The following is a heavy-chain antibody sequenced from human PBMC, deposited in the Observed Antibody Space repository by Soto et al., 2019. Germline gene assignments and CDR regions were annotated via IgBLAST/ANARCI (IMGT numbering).Heavy chain of an antibody. CDR3: ARHGRGVGARPLDY. J-gene: IGHJ4*02. Sequence: QVTLKESGPVLVKPTETLTLTCTVSGFSLSNARMGVSWIRQPPGKALEWLAHIFSNDEKSYSTSLKSRLTISKDPSKSQVVLNLTNMDPVDTATYYCARHGRGVGARPLDYWGQGTLVTVSS. CDR1: GFSLSNARMG. CDR2: IFSNDEK. D-gene: IGHD1-26*01. V-gene: IGHV2-26*01.